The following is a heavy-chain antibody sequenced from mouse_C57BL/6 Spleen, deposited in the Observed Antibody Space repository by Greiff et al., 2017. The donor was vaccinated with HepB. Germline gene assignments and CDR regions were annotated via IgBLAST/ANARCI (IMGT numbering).Heavy chain of an antibody. CDR3: TGLDGPFAY. V-gene: IGHV6-3*01. D-gene: IGHD2-3*01. CDR2: IRLKSDNYAT. J-gene: IGHJ3*01. CDR1: GFTFSNYW. Sequence: EVKLMESGGGLVQPGGSMKLSCVASGFTFSNYWMNWVRQSPEKGLEWVAQIRLKSDNYATHYAESVKGRFTISRDDSKSSVYLQMNNLRAEDTGIYYCTGLDGPFAYWGQGTLVTVSA.